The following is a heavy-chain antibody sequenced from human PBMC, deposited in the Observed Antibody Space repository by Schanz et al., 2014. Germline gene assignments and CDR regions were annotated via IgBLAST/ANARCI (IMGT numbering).Heavy chain of an antibody. CDR2: IHHSGSI. CDR3: ARHLVNAYGMDV. J-gene: IGHJ6*02. V-gene: IGHV4-34*01. Sequence: QVQLQQWGAGLLKPSETLSLTCAVYGGPFSGYFWSWIRQSPGKGLQGIGEIHHSGSIIYNPSLRSGVTISMDTSKNQFFRKVTSVTAADTAVYYCARHLVNAYGMDVWGQGTAVTVSS. D-gene: IGHD3-3*02. CDR1: GGPFSGYF.